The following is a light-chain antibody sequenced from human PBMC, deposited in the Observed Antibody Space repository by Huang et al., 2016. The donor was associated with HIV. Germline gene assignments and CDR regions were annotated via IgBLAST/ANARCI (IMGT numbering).Light chain of an antibody. Sequence: EIVMTQSPVTLSVSPGERATLSYRASQSVSSNLAWYQQKPGQAPRLLIYGASTRVPGIPARFRGSGSGTEFTLTLNSLQSEDFAVYYCQQYDAWPRGTFGQGTKVEV. J-gene: IGKJ1*01. CDR1: QSVSSN. V-gene: IGKV3-15*01. CDR2: GAS. CDR3: QQYDAWPRGT.